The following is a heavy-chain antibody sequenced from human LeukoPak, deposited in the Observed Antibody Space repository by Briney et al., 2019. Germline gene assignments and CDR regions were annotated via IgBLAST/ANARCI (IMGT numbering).Heavy chain of an antibody. CDR1: GYTFTCYY. J-gene: IGHJ4*02. D-gene: IGHD1-26*01. Sequence: ASVTVSCKASGYTFTCYYMHWVRQAPGQGLEWMGWINPNSGGTNYAQKFQGRVTMTRDTSISTAYMELSRLRSDDTAVYYCARAGSYGVHFDYWGQGTLVTVSS. CDR2: INPNSGGT. V-gene: IGHV1-2*02. CDR3: ARAGSYGVHFDY.